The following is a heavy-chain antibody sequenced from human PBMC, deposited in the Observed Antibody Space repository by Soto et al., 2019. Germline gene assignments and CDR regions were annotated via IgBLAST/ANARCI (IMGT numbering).Heavy chain of an antibody. V-gene: IGHV1-46*01. Sequence: ASVKVSCNAYGDTYTSYYIHLVRHAPGQGLGWMGTFNPSGGGTFYAQKFQGRVTMTGDTSTSTVYMELSSLRSEDTALYYCARGAKIAAAGKLSLFDIWGQGTMVTASS. J-gene: IGHJ3*02. CDR1: GDTYTSYY. D-gene: IGHD6-25*01. CDR2: FNPSGGGT. CDR3: ARGAKIAAAGKLSLFDI.